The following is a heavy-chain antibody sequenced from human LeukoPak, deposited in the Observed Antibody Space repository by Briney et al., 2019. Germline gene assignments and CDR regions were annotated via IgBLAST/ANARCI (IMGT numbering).Heavy chain of an antibody. CDR3: ARDRSSGYLLDY. CDR2: IYYSGST. Sequence: PSETLSLTCTVSGGSISSYYWSWIRQPPGKGLEWIGYIYYSGSTYYNPSLKSRVTISVDTSRNQFSLKLSSVTAADTAVYYCARDRSSGYLLDYWGQGTLVTVSS. CDR1: GGSISSYY. V-gene: IGHV4-59*12. J-gene: IGHJ4*02. D-gene: IGHD3-22*01.